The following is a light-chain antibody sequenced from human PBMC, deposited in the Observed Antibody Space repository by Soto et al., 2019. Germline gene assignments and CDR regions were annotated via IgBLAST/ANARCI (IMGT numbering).Light chain of an antibody. CDR1: RSLLHRNGNNY. J-gene: IGKJ3*01. V-gene: IGKV2-28*01. Sequence: DIVMTQSPLSLPVTPGEPASISCRSSRSLLHRNGNNYLEWYLQKPGQSPHLLIYLGSNRASGVPDRFSSSGSGTDFTLKISRVEAEDVGVYYCMQALQTPRTFGPGTKVDIK. CDR2: LGS. CDR3: MQALQTPRT.